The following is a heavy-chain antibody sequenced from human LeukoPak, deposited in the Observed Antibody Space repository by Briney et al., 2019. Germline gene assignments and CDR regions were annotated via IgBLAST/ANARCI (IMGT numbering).Heavy chain of an antibody. CDR2: IYTSVSS. CDR1: GGSTSRYY. Sequence: SETLSLTCSVSGGSTSRYYWSWIRQPPGTGLEWIGDIYTSVSSNYNPSLKSRVTISLDTSKNQFSLKLSSVTAADTAVYYCARRGSIAARSYYYYYMDVWGKGTTVTVSS. CDR3: ARRGSIAARSYYYYYMDV. D-gene: IGHD6-6*01. V-gene: IGHV4-4*09. J-gene: IGHJ6*03.